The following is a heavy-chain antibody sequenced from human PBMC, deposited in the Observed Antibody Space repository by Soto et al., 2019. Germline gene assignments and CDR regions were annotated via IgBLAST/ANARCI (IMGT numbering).Heavy chain of an antibody. Sequence: SVNVSCKASGGTFSSYAISWVRQAPGQGLEWMGGIIPIFGTANYAQKFQGRVTITADESTSTAYMELSSLRSEDTAVYYCARERHSSGSPYYYYGMDVWGRGTTVTVSS. D-gene: IGHD6-19*01. CDR1: GGTFSSYA. CDR3: ARERHSSGSPYYYYGMDV. CDR2: IIPIFGTA. V-gene: IGHV1-69*13. J-gene: IGHJ6*02.